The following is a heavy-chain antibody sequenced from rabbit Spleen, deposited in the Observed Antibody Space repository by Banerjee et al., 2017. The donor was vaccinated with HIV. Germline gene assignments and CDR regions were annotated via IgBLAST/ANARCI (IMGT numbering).Heavy chain of an antibody. D-gene: IGHD6-1*01. CDR1: GFDFSTYY. J-gene: IGHJ4*01. Sequence: QLKESGGGLVQPGGSLKLSCKASGFDFSTYYMSWVRQAPGKGLEWIGYIDPVFGSTYYASWVNGRFSISRENTQNTVSLQLNSLTAADTATYFCSRGAGDVGYAFNLWGPGTLVTVS. CDR2: IDPVFGST. V-gene: IGHV1S7*01. CDR3: SRGAGDVGYAFNL.